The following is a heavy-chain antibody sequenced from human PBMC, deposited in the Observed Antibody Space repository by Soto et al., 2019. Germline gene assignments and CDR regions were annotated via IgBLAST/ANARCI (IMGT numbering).Heavy chain of an antibody. D-gene: IGHD4-17*01. CDR2: INHSGST. V-gene: IGHV4-34*01. CDR3: ARVGDYGRVDY. J-gene: IGHJ4*02. CDR1: GGSFSGYY. Sequence: QVQLQQWGAGLLKPSETLSLTCAVYGGSFSGYYWSWIRQPPGKGLEWIGEINHSGSTNYNPSLKSGVTPSGXTSKNQFSLKLSSVTAADTAVYYCARVGDYGRVDYWGQGTLVTVSS.